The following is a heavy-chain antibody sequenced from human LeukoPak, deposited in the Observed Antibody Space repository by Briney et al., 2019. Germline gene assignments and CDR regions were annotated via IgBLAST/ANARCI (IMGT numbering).Heavy chain of an antibody. D-gene: IGHD5-12*01. Sequence: ASVKVSCKVSGYTLTELSMHWVRQAPGKGLEWMGGFDPEDGETIYAQKFQGRVTMTTDTSTSTAYMELRSLRSDDTAVYYCAGTIISGGGHGTNAFDIWGQGTMVTVSS. CDR1: GYTLTELS. J-gene: IGHJ3*02. CDR3: AGTIISGGGHGTNAFDI. CDR2: FDPEDGET. V-gene: IGHV1-24*01.